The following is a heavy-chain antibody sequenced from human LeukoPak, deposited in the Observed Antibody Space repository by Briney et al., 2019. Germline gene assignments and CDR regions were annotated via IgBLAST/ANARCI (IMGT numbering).Heavy chain of an antibody. D-gene: IGHD2-2*01. CDR1: GFTFSSYG. J-gene: IGHJ4*02. CDR3: AKDSEDIVVVPAAMGGYFDY. CDR2: IRYDGSNK. Sequence: GGSLRLSCAASGFTFSSYGMHWVRQAPGKGLEWVAFIRYDGSNKYYADSVKGRFTISRDNSKNTLYLQMNSLRAEDTAVYYCAKDSEDIVVVPAAMGGYFDYWGQGTLVTVSS. V-gene: IGHV3-30*02.